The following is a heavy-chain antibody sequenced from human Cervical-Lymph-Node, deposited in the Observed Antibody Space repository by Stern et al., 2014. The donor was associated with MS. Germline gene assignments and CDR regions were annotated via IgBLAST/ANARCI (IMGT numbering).Heavy chain of an antibody. CDR1: GDSIYSGTYY. V-gene: IGHV4-61*02. CDR2: INVSGST. Sequence: QVQLQESGLGLVKPTQTLSLTCTVSGDSIYSGTYYWSWIRQSAGKGLEWFGRINVSGSTNSNPSLKSRLTMSIDTSKNQFSMRLSSVTAADTAVYYCARDRGVGGLFDYWGQGTLGIVSS. J-gene: IGHJ4*02. CDR3: ARDRGVGGLFDY. D-gene: IGHD3-10*01.